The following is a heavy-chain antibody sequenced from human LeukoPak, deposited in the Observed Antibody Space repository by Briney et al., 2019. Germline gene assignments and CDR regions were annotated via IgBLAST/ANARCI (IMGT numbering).Heavy chain of an antibody. V-gene: IGHV1-2*02. CDR1: GYTFTGYY. Sequence: ASVKVSCKASGYTFTGYYMHWVRQAPGQGLEWMGWINPNSGGTNYAQKFQGRVTMTRDTSISTAYMELSRLRSDDTAVYYCATSSSWAYYFDYWGRGTLVTVSS. D-gene: IGHD6-13*01. J-gene: IGHJ4*02. CDR2: INPNSGGT. CDR3: ATSSSWAYYFDY.